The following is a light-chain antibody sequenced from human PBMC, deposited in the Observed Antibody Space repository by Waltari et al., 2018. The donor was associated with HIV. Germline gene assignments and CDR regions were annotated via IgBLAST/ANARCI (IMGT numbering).Light chain of an antibody. J-gene: IGKJ2*01. Sequence: EIVMTQSPATLSVSPGERATLSCRASQSVSSNLAWYQQNPGQAPRLLIYGASTRTTGIAPRFSGSGSETEFTLTINSLQSEDFAVYYCQQYNNWPPTFGQGTKLEIK. CDR2: GAS. V-gene: IGKV3-15*01. CDR1: QSVSSN. CDR3: QQYNNWPPT.